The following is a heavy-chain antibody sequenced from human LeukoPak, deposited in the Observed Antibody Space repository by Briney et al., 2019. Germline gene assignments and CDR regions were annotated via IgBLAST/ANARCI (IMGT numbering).Heavy chain of an antibody. D-gene: IGHD3-10*01. CDR1: GGTFSSYA. J-gene: IGHJ4*02. Sequence: SVKVSCKASGGTFSSYAISWVRQAPGQGLEWMGGIIPIFGTANYAQKFQGRVTITADESTSTAYMELSSLRSEDTAVYNCARAGTMVRGAIFSGYYFDYWGQGTLVTVSS. CDR3: ARAGTMVRGAIFSGYYFDY. CDR2: IIPIFGTA. V-gene: IGHV1-69*13.